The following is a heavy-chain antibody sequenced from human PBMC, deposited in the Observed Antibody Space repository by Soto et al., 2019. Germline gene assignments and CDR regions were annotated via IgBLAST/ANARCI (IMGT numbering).Heavy chain of an antibody. V-gene: IGHV1-18*01. CDR1: GYTFTSYG. CDR2: ISAYNGNT. J-gene: IGHJ6*02. D-gene: IGHD3-9*01. CDR3: ARGLLRDFDWLFYGMDV. Sequence: QVQLVQSGAEVKKPGASVKVSCKASGYTFTSYGISWVRQAPGQGLEWMGWISAYNGNTNYAQKLQGRVTMTTDTSTSTAYMELRRLRSDDTAVYYCARGLLRDFDWLFYGMDVWGQGTTVTVSS.